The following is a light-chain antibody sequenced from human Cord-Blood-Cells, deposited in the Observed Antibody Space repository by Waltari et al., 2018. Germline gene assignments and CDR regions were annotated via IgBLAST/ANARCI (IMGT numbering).Light chain of an antibody. CDR3: SSYTSSSTYV. CDR1: SSDVGGYNY. Sequence: QSALTQPASVSGSPGQSITISCTGTSSDVGGYNYVSWYQQHPGKAPKLRIYEVSNRPSGLSNRFSGSKSGNTASLTISGLQAEDEADYYCSSYTSSSTYVLGTGTKVTVL. V-gene: IGLV2-14*01. CDR2: EVS. J-gene: IGLJ1*01.